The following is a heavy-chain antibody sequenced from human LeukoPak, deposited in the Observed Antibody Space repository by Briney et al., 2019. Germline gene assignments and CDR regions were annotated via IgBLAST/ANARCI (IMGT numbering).Heavy chain of an antibody. CDR3: AKDRPYITSWYGCSTP. V-gene: IGHV3-23*01. Sequence: GGSLRLSCAASGFTFSSYGMSWVRQAPGKGLEWVSAISGSGGSTYYADSVKGRFTISRDNSRNTLYLQMHSLRVEDTAVYYCAKDRPYITSWYGCSTPWGQGTLVTVSS. D-gene: IGHD6-13*01. CDR1: GFTFSSYG. J-gene: IGHJ5*02. CDR2: ISGSGGST.